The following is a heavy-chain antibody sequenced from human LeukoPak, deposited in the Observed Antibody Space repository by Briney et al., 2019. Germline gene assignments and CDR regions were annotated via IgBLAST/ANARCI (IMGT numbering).Heavy chain of an antibody. CDR2: INKDGSDK. J-gene: IGHJ4*02. D-gene: IGHD4-23*01. CDR1: GFTFNMYW. CDR3: AIDAGYGGNSDY. V-gene: IGHV3-7*01. Sequence: GGSLRLSCAASGFTFNMYWMTWVRQAPGKGLESVAYINKDGSDKYYVDSVKGRFTVSRDNAKNSLYLQMNSLRAEDTAVYYCAIDAGYGGNSDYWGQGTLVTVSS.